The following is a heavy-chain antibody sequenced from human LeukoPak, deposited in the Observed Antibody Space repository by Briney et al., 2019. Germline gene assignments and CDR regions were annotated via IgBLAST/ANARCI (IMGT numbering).Heavy chain of an antibody. Sequence: ASVKVSCKASGYTFTSYGISWVRQAPGQGLEWMGWISAYNGNTNYAQKLQGRVTMTADKSTSTAYMELSSLRSEDTAVYYCASPGSYSAFDIWGQGTMVTVSS. CDR2: ISAYNGNT. V-gene: IGHV1-18*01. J-gene: IGHJ3*02. CDR1: GYTFTSYG. D-gene: IGHD1-26*01. CDR3: ASPGSYSAFDI.